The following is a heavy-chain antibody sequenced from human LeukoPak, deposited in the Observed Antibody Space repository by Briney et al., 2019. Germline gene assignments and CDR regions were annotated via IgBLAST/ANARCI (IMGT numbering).Heavy chain of an antibody. Sequence: ETLSLTSTVSGGSISSYYWSWIRQPPGKGLEWVSVIYNGGSTYYADSVKGRFTISRDNSKNTLYLQMNSLRAEDTAVYYCARFYVATIGDAFDIWGQGTMVTVSS. D-gene: IGHD5-12*01. CDR1: GGSISSYY. CDR2: IYNGGST. CDR3: ARFYVATIGDAFDI. J-gene: IGHJ3*02. V-gene: IGHV3-53*01.